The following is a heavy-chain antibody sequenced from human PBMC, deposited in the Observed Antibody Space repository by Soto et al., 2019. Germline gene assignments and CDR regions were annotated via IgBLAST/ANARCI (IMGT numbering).Heavy chain of an antibody. J-gene: IGHJ4*02. V-gene: IGHV1-24*01. CDR2: FDPEDGET. Sequence: GASVKVSCKVSGYTLTELSMHWVRQAPGKGLEWMGGFDPEDGETIYAQKFQGRVTMTEDTSTDTAYMELSSLRSEDTAVYYCATGIVVVVAATSLGYWGQGTLVTVSS. CDR1: GYTLTELS. CDR3: ATGIVVVVAATSLGY. D-gene: IGHD2-15*01.